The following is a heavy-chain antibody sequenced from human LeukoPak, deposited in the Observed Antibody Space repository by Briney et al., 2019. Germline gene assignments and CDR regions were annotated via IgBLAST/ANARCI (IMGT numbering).Heavy chain of an antibody. CDR3: AGDHLTYGGVDI. CDR2: INHSGST. Sequence: PSETLSLTCAVYGGSFRGYYWSWIRQPPGKGLEWIGEINHSGSTNYNPSLKSRVTISVDTSKNQFSLKLSSVTAADTAVYARAGDHLTYGGVDIWGLGTMVTVSS. J-gene: IGHJ3*02. CDR1: GGSFRGYY. D-gene: IGHD4-23*01. V-gene: IGHV4-34*01.